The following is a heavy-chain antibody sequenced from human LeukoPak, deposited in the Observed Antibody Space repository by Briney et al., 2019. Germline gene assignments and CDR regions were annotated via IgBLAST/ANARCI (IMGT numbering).Heavy chain of an antibody. CDR1: GYTFTGYY. J-gene: IGHJ5*02. CDR3: ARPHTVLYNWFDP. V-gene: IGHV1-2*06. CDR2: INPNSGGT. D-gene: IGHD4-11*01. Sequence: ASVKVSCKASGYTFTGYYMHWVRQAPGQGLEWMGRINPNSGGTNYAQKFQGRVTMTRDTSISTAYMELSRLRSDDTAVYYCARPHTVLYNWFDPWGQGTLVTVSS.